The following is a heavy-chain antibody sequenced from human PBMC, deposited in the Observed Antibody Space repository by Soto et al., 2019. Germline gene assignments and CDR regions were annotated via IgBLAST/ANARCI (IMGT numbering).Heavy chain of an antibody. D-gene: IGHD3-10*01. CDR2: IYYSGST. CDR3: ARMVRGMFDY. Sequence: SETLSLTCTVSGGSISSYYWSWIRQPPGKGLEWIGYIYYSGSTNYNPSLKSRVTISVDTSKNQFSLKLSSVTAADTAVYYRARMVRGMFDYWGQGTLVTVSS. V-gene: IGHV4-59*01. CDR1: GGSISSYY. J-gene: IGHJ4*02.